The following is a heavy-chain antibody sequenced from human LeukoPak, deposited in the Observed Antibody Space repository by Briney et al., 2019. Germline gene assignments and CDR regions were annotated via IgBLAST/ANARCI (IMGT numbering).Heavy chain of an antibody. CDR1: GFTFTNYA. CDR2: ISYSGGST. Sequence: GGSLRLSCVATGFTFTNYAMSWFCQAPGKGLEWVSAISYSGGSTYYADSVKGRFTISRDDSKNTLYLQINSLRAEDTAIYYCAKDRRLPWDFFDSWGQGTLVTVSS. V-gene: IGHV3-23*01. D-gene: IGHD5-18*01. J-gene: IGHJ4*02. CDR3: AKDRRLPWDFFDS.